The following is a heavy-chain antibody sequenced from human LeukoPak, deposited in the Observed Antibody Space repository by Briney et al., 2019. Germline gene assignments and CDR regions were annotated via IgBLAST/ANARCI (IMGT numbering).Heavy chain of an antibody. CDR3: AKADTITIYYYYYYMDV. V-gene: IGHV3-33*06. CDR1: GFTFSSYG. J-gene: IGHJ6*03. CDR2: IWYDGSNK. D-gene: IGHD5-12*01. Sequence: GRSLRLTCAASGFTFSSYGMHWVRQAPGKGLEWVAVIWYDGSNKYYADSVKGRFTISRDNSKNTLYLQMNSLRAEDTAVYYCAKADTITIYYYYYYMDVWGKGTTVTVSS.